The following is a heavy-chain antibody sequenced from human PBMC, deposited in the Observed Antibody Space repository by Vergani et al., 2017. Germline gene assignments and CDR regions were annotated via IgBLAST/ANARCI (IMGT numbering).Heavy chain of an antibody. V-gene: IGHV1-2*02. Sequence: QVQLVQSGAEVKKPGASVKVSCKASGYTFTGNYMHWVRQAPGQGLEWMGWINPNSGGTNYAQKFQGRVTMTRNTSISTADMELSRLRSDDTAVYYCASSRWYQQLVLAWFDPWGQGTLVTVSS. D-gene: IGHD6-13*01. CDR3: ASSRWYQQLVLAWFDP. CDR2: INPNSGGT. CDR1: GYTFTGNY. J-gene: IGHJ5*02.